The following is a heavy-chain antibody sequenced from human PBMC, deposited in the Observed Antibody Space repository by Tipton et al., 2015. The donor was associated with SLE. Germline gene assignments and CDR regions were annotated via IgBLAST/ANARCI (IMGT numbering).Heavy chain of an antibody. CDR3: ARRRFQSASDS. V-gene: IGHV4-61*09. Sequence: TLSLTCTVSGGSISSGSCYWSWIRQPAGKGLEWIGHIYTGGSTNYNPSLKSRVSISVDTSKNQFSLNLISVTAADTAVYYCARRRFQSASDSWGQGTVVSVSS. CDR2: IYTGGST. CDR1: GGSISSGSCY. D-gene: IGHD2-21*01. J-gene: IGHJ4*02.